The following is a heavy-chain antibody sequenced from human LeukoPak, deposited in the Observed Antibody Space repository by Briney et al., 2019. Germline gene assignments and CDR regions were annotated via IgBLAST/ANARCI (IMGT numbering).Heavy chain of an antibody. CDR2: IIPIFGTA. CDR3: ARDRGRWLQIFDY. D-gene: IGHD5-24*01. V-gene: IGHV1-69*13. CDR1: GGTFSSYA. Sequence: SVKVSCKASGGTFSSYAISWVRQAPGQGLEWMGGIIPIFGTANYAQKFQGRVTITADESTSTAYMELSSLRSEDTAAYYCARDRGRWLQIFDYWGQGTLVTVSS. J-gene: IGHJ4*02.